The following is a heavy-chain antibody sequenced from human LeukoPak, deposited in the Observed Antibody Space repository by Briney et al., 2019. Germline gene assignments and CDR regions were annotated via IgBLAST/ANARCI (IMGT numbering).Heavy chain of an antibody. V-gene: IGHV1-3*01. Sequence: ASVKVSCKASGYTFTSYAMHWVRQAPGQRLEWMGWINAGNGNTKYSQKFQGRVTITRDTSASTAYMELSSLRSEDTAVYYCARELLYYDYVWGSYRPLLGYWGQGTLVTVSS. D-gene: IGHD3-16*02. CDR3: ARELLYYDYVWGSYRPLLGY. CDR1: GYTFTSYA. J-gene: IGHJ4*02. CDR2: INAGNGNT.